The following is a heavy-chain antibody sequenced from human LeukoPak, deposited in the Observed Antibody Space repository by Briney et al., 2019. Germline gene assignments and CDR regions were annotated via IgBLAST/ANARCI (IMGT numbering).Heavy chain of an antibody. CDR3: TGGSDEVLSGEYYYYMDV. CDR2: IDRDGRVQ. J-gene: IGHJ6*03. V-gene: IGHV3-7*01. D-gene: IGHD2/OR15-2a*01. Sequence: PGGSLRLSCTASAFTTHYWLNWVRQSPGKGLEWAANIDRDGRVQHYVDSVEGRFTISRDSAKNSLALQMHSLRAEDTAVYYCTGGSDEVLSGEYYYYMDVWGTGTTVTVSS. CDR1: AFTTHYW.